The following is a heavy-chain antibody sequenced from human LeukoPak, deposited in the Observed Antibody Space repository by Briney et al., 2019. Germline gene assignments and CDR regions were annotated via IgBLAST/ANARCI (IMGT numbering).Heavy chain of an antibody. CDR3: ARGLGIRSDDAFDI. J-gene: IGHJ3*02. Sequence: SETLSLTCAVYGGSFSGYYWSWIRQPPGKGLEWIGEINHSGSTNYNPSLKPRVTISVDTSKNQFTLKLSSVTAADTAVYYCARGLGIRSDDAFDIWGQGTMVTVSS. V-gene: IGHV4-34*01. D-gene: IGHD1-26*01. CDR2: INHSGST. CDR1: GGSFSGYY.